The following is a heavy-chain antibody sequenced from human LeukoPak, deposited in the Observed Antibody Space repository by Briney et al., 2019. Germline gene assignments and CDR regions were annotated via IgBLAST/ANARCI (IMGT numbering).Heavy chain of an antibody. CDR3: ARDSLPMAVTGPFDH. Sequence: PGGSLRLSCAASGFNFSSYGMHWVRQAPGKGLEWVTSIWVDGSNIHYADSVKGRVIISRDNSKSALYLQMNSLRAEDTAIYYCARDSLPMAVTGPFDHWGQGALVTVSS. D-gene: IGHD6-19*01. V-gene: IGHV3-33*01. CDR1: GFNFSSYG. J-gene: IGHJ4*02. CDR2: IWVDGSNI.